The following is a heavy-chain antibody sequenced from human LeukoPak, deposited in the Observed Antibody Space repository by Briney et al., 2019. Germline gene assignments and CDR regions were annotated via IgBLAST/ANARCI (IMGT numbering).Heavy chain of an antibody. CDR3: AREGVDWNHSVYYFDY. J-gene: IGHJ4*02. V-gene: IGHV1-2*02. CDR1: GYTFTGYY. Sequence: EASVKVSCKASGYTFTGYYMHWVRQAPGQGLEWMGWIKPNSGGTNYAQKFQGRVTMTRDTSISTAYMELSRLRSDDTAVYYCAREGVDWNHSVYYFDYWGQGTLVTVSS. D-gene: IGHD1-1*01. CDR2: IKPNSGGT.